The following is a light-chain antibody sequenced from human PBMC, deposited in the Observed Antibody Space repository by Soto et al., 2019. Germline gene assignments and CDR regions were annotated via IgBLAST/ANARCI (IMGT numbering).Light chain of an antibody. V-gene: IGLV2-14*01. CDR2: EVR. Sequence: QSVLTQPASMSGSPGQSITISCTGTSSDVGDYNYVSWYQQPPGKAHKLITYEVRSRPSGVSNRFSGSKSGNTASLTISGLQAEDEADYYCNSYTRSSTAFFETGTKVT. CDR3: NSYTRSSTAF. CDR1: SSDVGDYNY. J-gene: IGLJ1*01.